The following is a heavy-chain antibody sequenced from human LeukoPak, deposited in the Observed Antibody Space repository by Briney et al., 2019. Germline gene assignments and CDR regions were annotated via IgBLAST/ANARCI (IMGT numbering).Heavy chain of an antibody. CDR1: GFTVSSNS. J-gene: IGHJ5*02. V-gene: IGHV3-7*03. CDR3: VRERFNNDYEA. D-gene: IGHD3-22*01. Sequence: TGGSLRLSCTVSGFTVSSNSMSWVRQAPGKGLEWVANIKQDGREKYYVDSVKGRFTISRDNAKKSLYLQMNSLRVEDTAVYYCVRERFNNDYEAWGQGILVTVSS. CDR2: IKQDGREK.